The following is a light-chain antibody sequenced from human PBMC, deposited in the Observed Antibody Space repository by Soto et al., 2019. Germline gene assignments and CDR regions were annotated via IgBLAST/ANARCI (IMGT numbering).Light chain of an antibody. CDR3: ETWDSNTRV. CDR2: LEGSGSY. Sequence: QLVLTQSSSASASLGSSVKLTCTLSSGHSSYIIAWHQQKPGKAPRYLMKLEGSGSYNKGSGVPGRFSGSSSGADRYLTISSLQVEDEADYYCETWDSNTRVFGGGTKLTVL. V-gene: IGLV4-60*02. J-gene: IGLJ2*01. CDR1: SGHSSYI.